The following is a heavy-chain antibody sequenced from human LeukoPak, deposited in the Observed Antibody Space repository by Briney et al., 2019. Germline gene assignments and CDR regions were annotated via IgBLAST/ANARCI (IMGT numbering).Heavy chain of an antibody. D-gene: IGHD3-16*01. CDR1: GFTFRDYA. CDR2: ISGDGHRT. V-gene: IGHV3-23*01. CDR3: AKDVVRLGAPTY. Sequence: SGGSLRLSCAASGFTFRDYAMSWVRQAPGKGLEWVSVISGDGHRTYYADSVKGRFTISRDNSKNTLFLQASSLRAEDTAIYYCAKDVVRLGAPTYWGQGTLVTVSS. J-gene: IGHJ4*02.